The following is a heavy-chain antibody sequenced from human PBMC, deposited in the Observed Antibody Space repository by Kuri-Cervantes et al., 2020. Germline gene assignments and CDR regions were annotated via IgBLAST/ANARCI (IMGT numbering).Heavy chain of an antibody. CDR2: IDRDGTRA. V-gene: IGHV3-74*01. Sequence: GGFLRLPLVVSEFTLSGDWMHWVHQAPGKGLVWVARIDRDGTRANYEYSVKGRFTISKDDAKNTLYLQMNSRRDEDTAGYYCVKPLYGTGSSADSWGQGTLVTVSS. D-gene: IGHD3-10*01. J-gene: IGHJ4*02. CDR3: VKPLYGTGSSADS. CDR1: EFTLSGDW.